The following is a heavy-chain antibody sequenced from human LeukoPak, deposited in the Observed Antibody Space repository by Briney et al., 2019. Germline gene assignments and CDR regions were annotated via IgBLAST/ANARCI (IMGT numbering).Heavy chain of an antibody. J-gene: IGHJ1*01. V-gene: IGHV4-31*03. Sequence: PQTLSLTCTVSGGSISSGGYYWSWIRQHPGKGLEWIGYIFYSGSTNYNPSLKSRVTISVDTSKNQFSLKLSSVTAADTAVYYCARGSGYYLQKYFQHWGQGTLVTVSS. D-gene: IGHD3-22*01. CDR1: GGSISSGGYY. CDR3: ARGSGYYLQKYFQH. CDR2: IFYSGST.